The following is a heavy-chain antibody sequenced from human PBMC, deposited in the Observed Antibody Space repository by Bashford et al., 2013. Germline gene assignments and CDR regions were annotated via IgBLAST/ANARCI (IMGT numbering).Heavy chain of an antibody. Sequence: WVRQAPGQGFEWVGGIIPIFGPPNFMEKYRGRISISADESTNTVFMELRSLISDDTAIYYCTKSTPPRFGLYYYGMDVWGQGTTVTVSS. V-gene: IGHV1-69*01. CDR2: IIPIFGPP. CDR3: TKSTPPRFGLYYYGMDV. J-gene: IGHJ6*02. D-gene: IGHD3-3*01.